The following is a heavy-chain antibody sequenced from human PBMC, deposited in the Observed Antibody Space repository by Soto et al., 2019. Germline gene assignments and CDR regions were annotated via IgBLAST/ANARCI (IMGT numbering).Heavy chain of an antibody. V-gene: IGHV3-66*01. CDR1: GFTVSNNY. J-gene: IGHJ4*02. CDR3: ATRMTTAPY. Sequence: EVQLVQSGGGLVQPGGSLRLSCAASGFTVSNNYLSWVRQAPGKGLQWVSLIYSDGGTDYAESVKGRFTISRDNSKKTLYLQMNSLKAEDTAIYYCATRMTTAPYWGQGTLVTVSS. D-gene: IGHD4-17*01. CDR2: IYSDGGT.